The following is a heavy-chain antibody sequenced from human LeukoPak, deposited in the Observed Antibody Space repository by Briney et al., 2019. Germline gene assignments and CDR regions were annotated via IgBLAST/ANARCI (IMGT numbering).Heavy chain of an antibody. J-gene: IGHJ4*02. Sequence: GGSLRLSCAASGFTVSNNYTSWVRQAPGKGLEWVSVIYSGGSTYYADSVKGRFTISRDNSKNTLYLQMNSLRAEDTAVYYCARATHIAREFDYWGQGTLVTVSS. CDR2: IYSGGST. CDR1: GFTVSNNY. V-gene: IGHV3-53*01. D-gene: IGHD2-21*01. CDR3: ARATHIAREFDY.